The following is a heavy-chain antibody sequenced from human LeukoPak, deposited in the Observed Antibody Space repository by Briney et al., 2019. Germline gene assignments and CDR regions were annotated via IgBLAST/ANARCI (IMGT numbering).Heavy chain of an antibody. J-gene: IGHJ4*02. CDR3: ARGYYDFPY. CDR1: GASISSYY. D-gene: IGHD3-3*01. Sequence: SETLSLTCTVSGASISSYYWSWIRQPPGKGLEWIGYIYYTGSTNYNPSLKSRVTISVDTSKNQFSLKLSSVTAADTAVGYCARGYYDFPYWGQGTLVAVSS. CDR2: IYYTGST. V-gene: IGHV4-59*01.